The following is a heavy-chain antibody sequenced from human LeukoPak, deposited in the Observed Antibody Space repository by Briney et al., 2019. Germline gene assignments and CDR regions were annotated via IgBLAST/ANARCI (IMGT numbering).Heavy chain of an antibody. CDR1: GFSFGYYG. CDR3: VRVASAWADDY. V-gene: IGHV3-48*01. D-gene: IGHD6-19*01. Sequence: GGSLRLSCAASGFSFGYYGMNWVRQAPGKGLEWISYISSGSVTIYYADSVQGRFFISRDDAKSSLYLQVNSLRVEDTAVYYCVRVASAWADDYWGQGALVTVSS. CDR2: ISSGSVTI. J-gene: IGHJ4*02.